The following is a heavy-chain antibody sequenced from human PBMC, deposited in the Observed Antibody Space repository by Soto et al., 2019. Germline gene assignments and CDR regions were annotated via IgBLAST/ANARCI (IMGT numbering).Heavy chain of an antibody. J-gene: IGHJ4*02. V-gene: IGHV2-5*02. CDR1: WFSLSTGGVG. CDR3: AHSQSYYYDSSGYYPYFDY. D-gene: IGHD3-22*01. CDR2: IYWDDDK. Sequence: QITLKESGPTLVKPTQTLTLTCTFSWFSLSTGGVGVGWIRQPPGKALEWLALIYWDDDKRYSPSLKSRLTIAKDTYKNQVVLKMTNMDPVDTATYYCAHSQSYYYDSSGYYPYFDYWGQGTLGTVSS.